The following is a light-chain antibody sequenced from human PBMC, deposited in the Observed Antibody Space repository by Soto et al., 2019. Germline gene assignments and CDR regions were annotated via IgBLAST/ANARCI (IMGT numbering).Light chain of an antibody. Sequence: DIQMTQSPSSLSASVGDRVTITCRTIRDISNYLALFQQKPGKVPRFLIYTASTLQSGVPSRFSGSGSGTDFTLTISSLQPEDVATYYCLKYDSAPRTFGQETKVQIK. CDR2: TAS. CDR1: RDISNY. CDR3: LKYDSAPRT. J-gene: IGKJ1*01. V-gene: IGKV1-27*01.